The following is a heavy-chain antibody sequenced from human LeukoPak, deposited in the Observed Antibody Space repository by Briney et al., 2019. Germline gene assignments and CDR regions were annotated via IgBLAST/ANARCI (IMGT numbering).Heavy chain of an antibody. CDR3: VRGSSGTVVRGVSWAWFDP. D-gene: IGHD3-10*01. Sequence: PGGSLRLSCVASGFTLSTYWMTWVRQAPGKGLEWVANIRPDGSGKYFVDSVRGRFTISRDNVKNSLYLQMNSLGAEDTAVYYCVRGSSGTVVRGVSWAWFDPWGQGTLVTVSS. V-gene: IGHV3-7*03. CDR1: GFTLSTYW. J-gene: IGHJ5*02. CDR2: IRPDGSGK.